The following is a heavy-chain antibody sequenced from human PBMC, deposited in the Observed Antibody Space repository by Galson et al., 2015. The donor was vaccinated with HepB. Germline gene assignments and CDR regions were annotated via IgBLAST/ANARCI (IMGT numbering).Heavy chain of an antibody. CDR2: IWYDGINK. J-gene: IGHJ4*02. CDR3: AREGPGSLDPGYYFDS. CDR1: GFTFTNYG. Sequence: SLRLSCAASGFTFTNYGMHWVRQAPGRGLERVANIWYDGINKYYADSVKGRFTISRDTSESTLYLTMNRLRVEDTAVYFCAREGPGSLDPGYYFDSWGQGTLVTVSS. V-gene: IGHV3-33*01. D-gene: IGHD1-26*01.